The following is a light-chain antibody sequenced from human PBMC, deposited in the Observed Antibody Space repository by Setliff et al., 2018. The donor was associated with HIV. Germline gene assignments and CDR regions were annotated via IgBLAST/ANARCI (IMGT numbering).Light chain of an antibody. CDR2: DVD. CDR1: SSDVGDYSY. CDR3: CSHAGTSFV. V-gene: IGLV2-11*01. J-gene: IGLJ1*01. Sequence: SALTQPRSVSGPPGQSVTISCTGSSSDVGDYSYVSWYQQHPGKAPKVIIYDVDKRPSGVPERFSASRSGTTASLTISGLQADDEADYYCCSHAGTSFVFGIVTKV.